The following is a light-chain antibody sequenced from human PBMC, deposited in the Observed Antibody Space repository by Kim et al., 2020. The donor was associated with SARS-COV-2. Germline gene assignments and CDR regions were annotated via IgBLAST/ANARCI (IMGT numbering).Light chain of an antibody. V-gene: IGKV1-33*01. J-gene: IGKJ3*01. CDR3: QEYDDLFT. CDR1: QDIANY. Sequence: SPSIGDRVTITCQASQDIANYLSWYQQKSGKAPRLLIYDASNLATGVPGRFSGSASGTDFTLTINSLQPEDIATYYCQEYDDLFTFGPGTKVDIK. CDR2: DAS.